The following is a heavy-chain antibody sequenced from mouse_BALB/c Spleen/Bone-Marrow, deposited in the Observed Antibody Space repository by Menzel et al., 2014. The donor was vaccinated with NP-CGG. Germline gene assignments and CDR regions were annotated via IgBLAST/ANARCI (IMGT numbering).Heavy chain of an antibody. Sequence: QVQLQQSGADLVRPGSSVKISCKASGYAFSNYWMNWVKQRPGQGLEWIGQIYPGDGDTNYNGKFKGKATLTADKSSSTAYMQLSSLTSEDSAVYFCARRDGYSYYFDYWGQGTTLTVSS. CDR2: IYPGDGDT. D-gene: IGHD2-3*01. CDR1: GYAFSNYW. V-gene: IGHV1-80*01. J-gene: IGHJ2*01. CDR3: ARRDGYSYYFDY.